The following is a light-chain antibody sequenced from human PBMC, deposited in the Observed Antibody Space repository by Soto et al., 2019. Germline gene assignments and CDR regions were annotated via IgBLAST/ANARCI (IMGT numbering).Light chain of an antibody. J-gene: IGLJ3*02. CDR2: DVS. Sequence: QPVLTQPRSVSGSPGQSVTISCTGTSSDVGGYNYVSWYQQHPGKAPKLVIYDVSKRPSGVPDRFSGSKSANTASLTISGLQAEDEADYYCCSYAGNSLWVFGGGTQLTVL. CDR3: CSYAGNSLWV. CDR1: SSDVGGYNY. V-gene: IGLV2-11*01.